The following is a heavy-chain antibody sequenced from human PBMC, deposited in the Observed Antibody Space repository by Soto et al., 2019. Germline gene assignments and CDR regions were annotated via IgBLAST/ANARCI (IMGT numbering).Heavy chain of an antibody. J-gene: IGHJ6*03. CDR1: GYTFTGYY. CDR3: ARDARIYYGSGTNDYYYYMDV. V-gene: IGHV1-2*04. CDR2: INPNSGGT. D-gene: IGHD3-10*01. Sequence: ASVKVSCKASGYTFTGYYMHWVRQAPGQGLEWMGWINPNSGGTNYAQKFQGWVTMTRDTSISTAYMELSRLRSDDTAVYYCARDARIYYGSGTNDYYYYMDVWGKGTTVTVSS.